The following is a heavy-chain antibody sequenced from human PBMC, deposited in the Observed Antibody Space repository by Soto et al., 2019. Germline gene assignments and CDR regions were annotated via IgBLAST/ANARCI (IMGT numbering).Heavy chain of an antibody. V-gene: IGHV4-30-4*08. CDR1: GGSISSGGYY. CDR2: IYYSGST. CDR3: ARALLLWFGELYWFDP. D-gene: IGHD3-10*01. J-gene: IGHJ5*02. Sequence: PSETLSLTCTVSGGSISSGGYYWSWIRQHPGKGLEWIGYIYYSGSTYHNPSLKSRVTISVDTSKNQFSLKLSSVTAADTAVYYCARALLLWFGELYWFDPWGQGTLVTVSS.